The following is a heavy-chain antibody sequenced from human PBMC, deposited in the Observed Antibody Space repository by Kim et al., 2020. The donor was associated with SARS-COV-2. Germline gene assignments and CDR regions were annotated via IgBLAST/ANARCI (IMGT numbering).Heavy chain of an antibody. Sequence: ASVKVSCKASGYTFSSYAINWVRQAPGQGLEWMGWINTNTGNPTYAQGFTGRFVFSLDTSVSTAYLQIRSLTPGDTAVYYCARDARITLFREGYSDIW. CDR3: ARDARITLFREGYSDI. CDR2: INTNTGNP. D-gene: IGHD3-10*01. J-gene: IGHJ3*02. CDR1: GYTFSSYA. V-gene: IGHV7-4-1*02.